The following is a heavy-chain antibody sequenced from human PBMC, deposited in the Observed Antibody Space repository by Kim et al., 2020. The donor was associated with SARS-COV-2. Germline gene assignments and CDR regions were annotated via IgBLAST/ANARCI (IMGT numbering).Heavy chain of an antibody. J-gene: IGHJ4*02. D-gene: IGHD2-2*01. CDR3: AKVSTSWSPFDY. Sequence: YTDSVTGRFTHSRDKSKNTLYLQMNSLRAEDTAVYYCAKVSTSWSPFDYWGQGTLVTVSS. V-gene: IGHV3-23*05.